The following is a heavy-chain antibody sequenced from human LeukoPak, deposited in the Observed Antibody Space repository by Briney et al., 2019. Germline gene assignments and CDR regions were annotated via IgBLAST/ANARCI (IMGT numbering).Heavy chain of an antibody. Sequence: GGSLRLSCAASGFTFSSYEMNWVRQAPGKGLEWVSYISSSGSTIYYADSVKGRFTISRDNAKNSLYLQVNSLRAEDTAVYYCAELGITMIGGVWGKGTTVTISS. J-gene: IGHJ6*04. CDR1: GFTFSSYE. CDR3: AELGITMIGGV. CDR2: ISSSGSTI. D-gene: IGHD3-10*02. V-gene: IGHV3-48*03.